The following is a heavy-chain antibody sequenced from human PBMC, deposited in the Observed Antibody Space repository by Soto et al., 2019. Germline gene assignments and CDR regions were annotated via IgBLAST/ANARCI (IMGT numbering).Heavy chain of an antibody. Sequence: EVQLLESGGGLVQPGGSLRLSCVGSGFPFSSYAMSWVRQTPGKGLEWVAMIGGSGGDTYYADSVKGRFTISRDNSKNILYLHMIGLTVEDTAMYYCAKEPTAVDPRDLFGGNPPADYWGQGTLVTVSS. CDR2: IGGSGGDT. V-gene: IGHV3-23*01. CDR3: AKEPTAVDPRDLFGGNPPADY. D-gene: IGHD2-15*01. J-gene: IGHJ4*02. CDR1: GFPFSSYA.